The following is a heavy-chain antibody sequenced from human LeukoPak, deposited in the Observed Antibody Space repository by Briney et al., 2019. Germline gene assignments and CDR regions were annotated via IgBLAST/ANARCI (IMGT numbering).Heavy chain of an antibody. V-gene: IGHV4-59*08. CDR1: GSMYNYY. Sequence: SETLSLTCTVSGSMYNYYWSWIRQPPGKGLEWIGYIHYNGITNYNPSLKTRVTMSLDTSKNQVSLNLNSVTAADTAVYYCARHISSGGTYAHFDYWGLGTLVTVSS. CDR3: ARHISSGGTYAHFDY. J-gene: IGHJ4*02. D-gene: IGHD1-26*01. CDR2: IHYNGIT.